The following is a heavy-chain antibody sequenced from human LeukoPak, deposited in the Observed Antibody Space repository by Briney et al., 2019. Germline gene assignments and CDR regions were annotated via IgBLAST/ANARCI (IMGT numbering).Heavy chain of an antibody. CDR3: ARRYYYNLGSFPFDS. D-gene: IGHD3-10*01. CDR1: GGTFSGYF. Sequence: PPETLSLTCAVSGGTFSGYFWSWIRQSSGKGLEWIGEIHNSGTTNYNPSLNSRVTISADTTKNQFFLNLSSVTAADTAVYYCARRYYYNLGSFPFDSWGQGTLVTVSS. CDR2: IHNSGTT. J-gene: IGHJ4*02. V-gene: IGHV4-34*01.